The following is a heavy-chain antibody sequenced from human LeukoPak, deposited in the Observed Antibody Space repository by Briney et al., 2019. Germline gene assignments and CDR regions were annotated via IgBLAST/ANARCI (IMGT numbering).Heavy chain of an antibody. CDR3: AKVRWDNSGWYYLDN. Sequence: GGSLRLSCAASGFTFDDYTMHWVRQAPGKGLEWVSLISWDGGSTYYADSVKGRFTISRDNSKNTLYLQMNSLTDEDTAVYYCAKVRWDNSGWYYLDNWGQGTLVTVSS. V-gene: IGHV3-43*01. CDR1: GFTFDDYT. D-gene: IGHD6-19*01. CDR2: ISWDGGST. J-gene: IGHJ4*02.